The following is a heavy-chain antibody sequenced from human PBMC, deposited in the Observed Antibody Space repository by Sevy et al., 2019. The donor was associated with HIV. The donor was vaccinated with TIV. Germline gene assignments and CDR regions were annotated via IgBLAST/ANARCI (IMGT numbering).Heavy chain of an antibody. D-gene: IGHD2-21*01. Sequence: GGSLRLSCVASGFTLSSYAMSWVRQAPGRGLEWVSSICGSDGNTYYADSVKGRFTISRDNPNNTLNLQMSSLRADDTATYYCAKHRVRRCYSGLNFWGHGTLVTVSS. CDR1: GFTLSSYA. J-gene: IGHJ4*01. CDR2: ICGSDGNT. CDR3: AKHRVRRCYSGLNF. V-gene: IGHV3-23*01.